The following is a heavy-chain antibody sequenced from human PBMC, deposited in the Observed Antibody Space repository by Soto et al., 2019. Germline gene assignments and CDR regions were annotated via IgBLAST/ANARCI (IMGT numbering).Heavy chain of an antibody. CDR1: GYTFTSYT. Sequence: ASVKVSCKASGYTFTSYTMHWVRQAPGQRLEWMGWLNAGNGNTKYSQKFQGRVTITRDTSASTAYMELSSLRSEDTAVYYCAREGPPIRAHNPPEYFQHWGQGTPVTVSS. V-gene: IGHV1-3*01. CDR3: AREGPPIRAHNPPEYFQH. CDR2: LNAGNGNT. J-gene: IGHJ1*01.